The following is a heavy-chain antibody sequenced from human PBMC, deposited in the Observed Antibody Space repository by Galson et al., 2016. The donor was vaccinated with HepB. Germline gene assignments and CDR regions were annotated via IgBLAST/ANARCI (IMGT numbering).Heavy chain of an antibody. J-gene: IGHJ4*02. CDR2: INPSGNT. CDR1: GGSFRGYY. Sequence: SETLSLTCAVYGGSFRGYYWSWIRQPPGKGLEWIGEINPSGNTNYNPSLKSRVTISVDMSKNQFSLKLSSVTAADTAVYYCARGKLELRVSDSWGQGTLVTVSS. V-gene: IGHV4-34*01. CDR3: ARGKLELRVSDS. D-gene: IGHD1-7*01.